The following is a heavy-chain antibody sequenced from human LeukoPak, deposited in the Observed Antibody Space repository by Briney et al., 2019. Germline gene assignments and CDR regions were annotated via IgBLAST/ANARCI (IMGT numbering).Heavy chain of an antibody. V-gene: IGHV3-48*03. Sequence: GGSLRLSCAASGFTFSSFEMNWVRQAPGKGLEWVSYMSNSGRTIYYTDSVKGRFTISRDNAKNSLYLQMNSLRAEDTAVYYCARGYEFIYYFGMDVWGQGTTVTVSS. CDR3: ARGYEFIYYFGMDV. CDR1: GFTFSSFE. D-gene: IGHD3-3*01. J-gene: IGHJ6*02. CDR2: MSNSGRTI.